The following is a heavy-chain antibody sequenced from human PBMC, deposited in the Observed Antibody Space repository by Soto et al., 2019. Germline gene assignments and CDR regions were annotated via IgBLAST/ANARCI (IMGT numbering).Heavy chain of an antibody. CDR1: GFTFSSYA. J-gene: IGHJ4*02. V-gene: IGHV3-23*01. D-gene: IGHD4-17*01. CDR3: AKRMTTVTLYYFDY. CDR2: ISGSGGST. Sequence: PGGPRLSCAASGFTFSSYAMSWVRQAPGKGLEWVSAISGSGGSTYYADSVKGRFTISRDNSKNTLYLQMNSLRAEDTAVYYCAKRMTTVTLYYFDYWGQGTLVTVSS.